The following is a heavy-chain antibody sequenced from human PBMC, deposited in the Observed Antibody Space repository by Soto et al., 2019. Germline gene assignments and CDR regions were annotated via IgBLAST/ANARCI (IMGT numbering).Heavy chain of an antibody. CDR3: ARISGSGHLGWFDP. CDR1: GFTFNTYG. Sequence: QVQLVQSGGGVVQSGRSLRLSCISSGFTFNTYGMFWARQAPGTGLEWVAGIWYDGSYRYYVDSVKGRFTVCRDNSKNTVYLEMNNLRAEDTAVYYCARISGSGHLGWFDPWGQGTLVTVSS. J-gene: IGHJ5*02. V-gene: IGHV3-33*01. CDR2: IWYDGSYR. D-gene: IGHD3-10*01.